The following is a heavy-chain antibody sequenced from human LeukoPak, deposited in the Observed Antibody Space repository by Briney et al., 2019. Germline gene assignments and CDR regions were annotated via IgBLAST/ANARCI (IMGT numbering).Heavy chain of an antibody. D-gene: IGHD6-19*01. Sequence: SETLSLTCTVSGGSISSSSYYWGWIRQPPGKGLEWIGSIYYSGSTYYNPSLKSRVTISVDTSKNQFSLKLSSVTAADTAVYYCARSDEDSGYSSGWYGTSLAVDYWGQGTLVTVSS. J-gene: IGHJ4*02. CDR3: ARSDEDSGYSSGWYGTSLAVDY. CDR1: GGSISSSSYY. CDR2: IYYSGST. V-gene: IGHV4-39*07.